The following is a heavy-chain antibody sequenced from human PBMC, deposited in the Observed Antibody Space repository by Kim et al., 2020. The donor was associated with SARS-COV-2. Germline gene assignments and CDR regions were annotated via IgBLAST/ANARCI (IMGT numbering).Heavy chain of an antibody. V-gene: IGHV3-48*02. CDR1: GFTFSSYS. D-gene: IGHD3-3*01. CDR2: ISSSSSTI. Sequence: GGSLRHSCAASGFTFSSYSMNWVRQAPGKGLGWVSYISSSSSTIYYADSVKGRFTISRDNAKNSLYLQMNSLRDEDTAVYYCARTYYDFWSGYPPGPYYHGMDVWGQGTTVTVSS. CDR3: ARTYYDFWSGYPPGPYYHGMDV. J-gene: IGHJ6*02.